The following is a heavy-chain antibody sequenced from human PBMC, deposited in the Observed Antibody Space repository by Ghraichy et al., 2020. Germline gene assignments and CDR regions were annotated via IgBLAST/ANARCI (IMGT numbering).Heavy chain of an antibody. D-gene: IGHD3-10*01. V-gene: IGHV5-51*01. Sequence: GESLNISCKGSGYSFTSYWIGWVRQMPGKGLEWMGIIYPGDSDTRYSPSFQGQVTISADKSISTAYLQWSSLKASDTAMYYCARHLLVRGVIYGMDVWGQGTTVTVSS. CDR3: ARHLLVRGVIYGMDV. CDR1: GYSFTSYW. CDR2: IYPGDSDT. J-gene: IGHJ6*02.